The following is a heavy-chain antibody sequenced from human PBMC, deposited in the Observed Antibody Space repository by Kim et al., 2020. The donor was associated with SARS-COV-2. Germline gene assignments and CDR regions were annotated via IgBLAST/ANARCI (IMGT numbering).Heavy chain of an antibody. V-gene: IGHV4-59*09. CDR2: GSP. J-gene: IGHJ4*02. Sequence: GSPNYNTSLKRRVTISVDTSKNQCSLKLSSVTAADTAVYYCARGQLWLDYWGQGTLVTVSS. D-gene: IGHD5-18*01. CDR3: ARGQLWLDY.